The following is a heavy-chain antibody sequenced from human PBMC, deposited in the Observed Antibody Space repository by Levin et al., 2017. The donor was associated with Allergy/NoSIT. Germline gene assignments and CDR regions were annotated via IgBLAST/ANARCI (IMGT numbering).Heavy chain of an antibody. V-gene: IGHV3-23*01. CDR2: ISGSGAGT. D-gene: IGHD6-13*01. CDR3: AKRSVSGMGILNYFDY. J-gene: IGHJ4*02. CDR1: GFTFSNSA. Sequence: LSLTCAASGFTFSNSAMNWVRQAPGKGLEWVSTISGSGAGTYYSDSVKGRFTISRDNSKNTLYLQMNSLRSDDTAVYYCAKRSVSGMGILNYFDYWGQGTLVTVSS.